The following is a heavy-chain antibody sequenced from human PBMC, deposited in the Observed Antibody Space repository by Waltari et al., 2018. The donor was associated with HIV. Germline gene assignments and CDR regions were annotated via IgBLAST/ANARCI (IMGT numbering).Heavy chain of an antibody. CDR3: ARPLGGGYTY. D-gene: IGHD3-22*01. Sequence: EVPLVESGGGLVQPGASLRLSCAAPGFSFRRYGMNWVRQAPRKGLEWISYISSSSSTIYYADSVKGRFTISRDNAKNSVYLQMNSLRAEDTAVYYCARPLGGGYTYWGQGTLVTVSS. CDR1: GFSFRRYG. CDR2: ISSSSSTI. V-gene: IGHV3-48*04. J-gene: IGHJ4*02.